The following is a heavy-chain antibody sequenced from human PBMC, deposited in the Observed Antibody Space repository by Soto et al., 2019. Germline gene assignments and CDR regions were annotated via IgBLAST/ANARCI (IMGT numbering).Heavy chain of an antibody. Sequence: EVQLVESGGGLVQPGESLRLSCAASGFTFSSYWMHWVRQAPGKGLVWVSRIYSDGSSTNYADSVKGRFTISRDNAKNTLDLQMNSLRAEDTAVYYRARGMNQRYAVDYWGQGTLVTVSS. CDR3: ARGMNQRYAVDY. D-gene: IGHD2-8*01. CDR1: GFTFSSYW. J-gene: IGHJ4*02. CDR2: IYSDGSST. V-gene: IGHV3-74*01.